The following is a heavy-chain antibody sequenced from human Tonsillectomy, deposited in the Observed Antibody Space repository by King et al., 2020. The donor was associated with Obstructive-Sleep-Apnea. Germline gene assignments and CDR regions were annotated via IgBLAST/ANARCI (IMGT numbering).Heavy chain of an antibody. V-gene: IGHV4-4*02. CDR3: ARDQSYSSSSVSDTFDI. CDR2: IDHSGAT. CDR1: GGSISSSNW. J-gene: IGHJ3*02. D-gene: IGHD6-6*01. Sequence: QLQESGPGLVKPSGTLSLTCAVSGGSISSSNWWSWVRQPPGKGLEWIGGIDHSGATNYNPSLKSRVTISGDKSKNQFSRKLGSVAAADTAVYYCARDQSYSSSSVSDTFDIWGQGTMVTVSS.